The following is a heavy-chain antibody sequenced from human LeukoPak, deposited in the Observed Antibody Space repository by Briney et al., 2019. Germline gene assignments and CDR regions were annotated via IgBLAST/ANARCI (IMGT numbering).Heavy chain of an antibody. Sequence: SETLSLTCTVSGGSISSDYWTWIRQPAGKRLEWIGRIYISGSTDYNPSLTSRVTMSVDASKNQFSLKLSSVNAADTAVYYCARERGGNYYFGMDVWGQGTTVTVSS. V-gene: IGHV4-4*07. CDR2: IYISGST. J-gene: IGHJ6*02. D-gene: IGHD2-15*01. CDR3: ARERGGNYYFGMDV. CDR1: GGSISSDY.